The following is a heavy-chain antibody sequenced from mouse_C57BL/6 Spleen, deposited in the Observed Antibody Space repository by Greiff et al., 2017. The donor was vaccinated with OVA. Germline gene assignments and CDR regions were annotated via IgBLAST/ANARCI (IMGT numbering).Heavy chain of an antibody. V-gene: IGHV10-3*01. Sequence: EVKLVESGGGLVQPKGSLKLSCAASGFTFNTYAMHWVRQAPGKGLEWVARIRRKSSNYATYYADSVKDRFTISRDDSQGMLYLQMNNLKTEDTAMYYCVRSYGYDDGGFAYWGQGTLVTVSA. CDR3: VRSYGYDDGGFAY. CDR1: GFTFNTYA. CDR2: IRRKSSNYAT. J-gene: IGHJ3*01. D-gene: IGHD2-2*01.